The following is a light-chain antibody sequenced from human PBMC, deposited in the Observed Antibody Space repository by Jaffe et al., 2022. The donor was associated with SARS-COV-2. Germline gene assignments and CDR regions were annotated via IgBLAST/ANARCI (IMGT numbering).Light chain of an antibody. J-gene: IGLJ2*01. CDR2: ENN. CDR1: SSNIGNNY. V-gene: IGLV1-51*02. Sequence: QSVLTQPPSVSAAPGQKVTISCSGSSSNIGNNYVSWYQQLPGTAPKLLIYENNKRPSGIPDRFSGSKSGTSATLDITGLQTGDEADYYCGAWDSSLSGEVFGGGTKLTVL. CDR3: GAWDSSLSGEV.